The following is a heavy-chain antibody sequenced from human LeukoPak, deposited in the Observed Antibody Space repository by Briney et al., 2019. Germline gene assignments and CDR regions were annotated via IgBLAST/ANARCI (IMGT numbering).Heavy chain of an antibody. CDR1: GYTFASYY. V-gene: IGHV1-46*01. J-gene: IGHJ5*02. CDR2: INPSGGST. Sequence: ASVKVSCKASGYTFASYYMHWVRQAPGQGPEWMGIINPSGGSTSYAQKFQGRVTMTSDTSTSTVYMELSSLRSEDTAIYYCARGVAAAGTGQGYRTNWFDPWGQGTLVTVSS. CDR3: ARGVAAAGTGQGYRTNWFDP. D-gene: IGHD6-13*01.